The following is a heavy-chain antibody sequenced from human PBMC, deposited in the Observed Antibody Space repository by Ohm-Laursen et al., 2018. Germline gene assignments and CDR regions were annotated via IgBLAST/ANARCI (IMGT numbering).Heavy chain of an antibody. J-gene: IGHJ4*02. D-gene: IGHD6-19*01. CDR2: IWYDGSNK. CDR1: GFTFSSYG. V-gene: IGHV3-33*01. CDR3: ARDPGEQWLAYFDY. Sequence: SLRLSCSAPGFTFSSYGMHWVRQAPGKGLEWVAVIWYDGSNKYYADSVKGRFTISRDNSKNTLYLQMNSLRAEDTAVYYCARDPGEQWLAYFDYWGQGTLVTVSS.